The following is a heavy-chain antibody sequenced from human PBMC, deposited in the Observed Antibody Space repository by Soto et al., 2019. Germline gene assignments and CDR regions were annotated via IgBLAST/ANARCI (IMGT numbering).Heavy chain of an antibody. J-gene: IGHJ6*03. CDR1: GFTFSSYS. V-gene: IGHV3-48*01. CDR2: ISSSSSTI. D-gene: IGHD1-1*01. Sequence: GGSLRLSCAASGFTFSSYSMNWVRQAPGKGLEWVSYISSSSSTIYYVDSVKGRFTISRDNAKNSLYLQMNSLRAEDTAVYYCARDNNLYYYYYYMDVWGKGTTVTVSS. CDR3: ARDNNLYYYYYYMDV.